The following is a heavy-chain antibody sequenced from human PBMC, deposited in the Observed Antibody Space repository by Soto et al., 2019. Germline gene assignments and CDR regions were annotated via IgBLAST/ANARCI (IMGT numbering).Heavy chain of an antibody. J-gene: IGHJ5*02. CDR3: ARHAGSGWYQPLLNWFDP. V-gene: IGHV4-39*01. Sequence: QLQLQESGPGLVKPSETLSLTCTVSGGSISSSSYYWGWIRQPPGKGLEWIGSIYYSGSTYYNPSLKSRVTISVDTSKNQFSLKLSSVTAADTAVYYCARHAGSGWYQPLLNWFDPWGQGTLVTVSS. CDR2: IYYSGST. CDR1: GGSISSSSYY. D-gene: IGHD6-19*01.